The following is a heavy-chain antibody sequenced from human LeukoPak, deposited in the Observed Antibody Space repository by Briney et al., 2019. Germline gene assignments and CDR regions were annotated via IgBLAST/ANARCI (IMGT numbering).Heavy chain of an antibody. V-gene: IGHV3-23*01. CDR2: ISGSGGST. CDR3: AKQGSGSYIMYYYYYMDV. CDR1: GFTFSSYA. D-gene: IGHD3-10*01. J-gene: IGHJ6*03. Sequence: GSLRLSCAASGFTFSSYAMSWVRQAPGKGLEWVSAISGSGGSTYYADSVKGRFTISRDNSKNTLYLQMNSLRAEDTAVYYCAKQGSGSYIMYYYYYMDVWGKGTTVTVSS.